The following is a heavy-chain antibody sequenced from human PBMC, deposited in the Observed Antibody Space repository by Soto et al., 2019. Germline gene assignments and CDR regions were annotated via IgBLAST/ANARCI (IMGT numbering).Heavy chain of an antibody. D-gene: IGHD3-22*01. CDR3: AKDPLYYYDSSGYFHY. CDR2: ISGSGGST. Sequence: GGSLRLSCAASGVTFSSYAMSWVRQAPGKGLEWVSAISGSGGSTYYADSVKGRFTISRDNSKNTLYLQMNSLRAEDTAVYYCAKDPLYYYDSSGYFHYWGQRTLVTVSS. CDR1: GVTFSSYA. J-gene: IGHJ4*02. V-gene: IGHV3-23*01.